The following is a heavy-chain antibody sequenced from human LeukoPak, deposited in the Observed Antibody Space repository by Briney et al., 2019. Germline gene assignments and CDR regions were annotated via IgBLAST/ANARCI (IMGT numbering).Heavy chain of an antibody. J-gene: IGHJ4*02. CDR1: GFTFSSYW. V-gene: IGHV3-7*01. CDR2: VKQDGSEK. CDR3: AKGLNYYGSGSPDY. D-gene: IGHD3-10*01. Sequence: GGSLRLSCAASGFTFSSYWMSWVRQAPGKGLEWVANVKQDGSEKYYVDSVKGRFTISRDNSKNTLYLQMNSLRAEDTAVYYCAKGLNYYGSGSPDYWGQGTLVTVSS.